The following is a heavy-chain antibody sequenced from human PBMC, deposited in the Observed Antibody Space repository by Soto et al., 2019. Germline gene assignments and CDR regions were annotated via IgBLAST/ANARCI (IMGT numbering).Heavy chain of an antibody. Sequence: SDSVRLTGTVGGSAILGGCWSLIRKPPGKGLGWIVFIYYSGYTSYSPSLKSRVTISVDTSKNQFSLKLNSVTAADTAVYYCARCFSGNQPSHPEEQYYLDSWGQRTLVTVSS. J-gene: IGHJ4*02. CDR3: ARCFSGNQPSHPEEQYYLDS. V-gene: IGHV4-59*07. D-gene: IGHD1-26*01. CDR1: GSAILGGC. CDR2: IYYSGYT.